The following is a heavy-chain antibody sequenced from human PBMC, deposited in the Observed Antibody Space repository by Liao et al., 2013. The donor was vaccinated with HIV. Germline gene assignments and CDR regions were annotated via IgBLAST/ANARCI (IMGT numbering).Heavy chain of an antibody. Sequence: QLQLQESGPGLVKPSETLSLTCNVSGGSISSGSFYWGWIRQPPGKGLEWIGSISYSGSTYYKASLRSRISISVDSSKNQFSLKLSSLTAADTAVYYCAREGIGYLDYWGQGSLVTVSS. J-gene: IGHJ4*02. D-gene: IGHD6-13*01. CDR2: ISYSGST. V-gene: IGHV4-39*07. CDR3: AREGIGYLDY. CDR1: GGSISSGSFY.